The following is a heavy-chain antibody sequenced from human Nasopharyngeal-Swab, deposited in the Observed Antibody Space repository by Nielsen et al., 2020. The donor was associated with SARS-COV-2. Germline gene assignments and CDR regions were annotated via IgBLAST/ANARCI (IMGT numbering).Heavy chain of an antibody. CDR1: GFTFSSYA. Sequence: GESLKISCAASGFTFSSYAMSWVRQAPRKGLEWVSAISGSGGSTYYADSVKGRFTISRDNSKNTLYLQMNSLRAEDTAVYYCAKDRDSGDDSDDYYHYYGMDVWGQGTTVTVSS. CDR2: ISGSGGST. V-gene: IGHV3-23*01. J-gene: IGHJ6*02. CDR3: AKDRDSGDDSDDYYHYYGMDV. D-gene: IGHD5-12*01.